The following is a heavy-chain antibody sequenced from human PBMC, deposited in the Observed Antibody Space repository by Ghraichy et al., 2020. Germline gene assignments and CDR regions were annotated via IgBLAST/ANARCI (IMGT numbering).Heavy chain of an antibody. D-gene: IGHD1-20*01. CDR3: ARESGITHLDR. J-gene: IGHJ5*02. CDR1: GDSVSSNSVA. Sequence: QTLSLTCAISGDSVSSNSVAWHWIRQSPSRGLEWLGRTYYRSKWYNDYAVSVKSRITINPDTSKNQFSLYLNSVTPEDTAMYYCARESGITHLDRWGQGTLVTVSS. CDR2: TYYRSKWYN. V-gene: IGHV6-1*01.